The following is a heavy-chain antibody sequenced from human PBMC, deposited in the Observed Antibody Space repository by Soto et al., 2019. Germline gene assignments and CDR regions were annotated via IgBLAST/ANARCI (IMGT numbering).Heavy chain of an antibody. CDR3: ARGVGSLDF. D-gene: IGHD6-13*01. J-gene: IGHJ4*02. Sequence: PGGSLRLSCAASGFTVSTNYMSWVRQAPGKGLEWVSTLYRDGTTYYADSVKGRFTISRDNSKNALFLQMNSLRAEDTAVYYCARGVGSLDFGGQGTMVTVYS. V-gene: IGHV3-53*01. CDR2: LYRDGTT. CDR1: GFTVSTNY.